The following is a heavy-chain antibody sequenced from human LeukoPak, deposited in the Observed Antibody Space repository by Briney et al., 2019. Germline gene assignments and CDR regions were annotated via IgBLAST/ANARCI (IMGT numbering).Heavy chain of an antibody. Sequence: SETLSLTCTVSGGSISSYYWSWIRQPPGKGLEWIGYIYYSGSTNYNPSLKSRVTISVDTSKNQFSLKLSSVTAADTAVYCCARVYHYYGSGSYSYYFDYWGQGTLVTVSS. CDR1: GGSISSYY. D-gene: IGHD3-10*01. CDR3: ARVYHYYGSGSYSYYFDY. J-gene: IGHJ4*02. CDR2: IYYSGST. V-gene: IGHV4-59*01.